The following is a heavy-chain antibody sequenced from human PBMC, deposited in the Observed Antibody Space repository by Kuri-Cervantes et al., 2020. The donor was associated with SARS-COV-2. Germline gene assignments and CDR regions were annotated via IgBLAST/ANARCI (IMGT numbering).Heavy chain of an antibody. J-gene: IGHJ4*02. Sequence: GESLKISCAASGFTFSSYGMHWVRQAPGKGLEWVAVISYDGSNKYYADSVEGRFTISRDNSKNTLYLQMNSLRAEDTAVYYCAKLGILEWLSFDYWGQGTLVTVSS. CDR1: GFTFSSYG. CDR2: ISYDGSNK. V-gene: IGHV3-30*18. D-gene: IGHD3-3*01. CDR3: AKLGILEWLSFDY.